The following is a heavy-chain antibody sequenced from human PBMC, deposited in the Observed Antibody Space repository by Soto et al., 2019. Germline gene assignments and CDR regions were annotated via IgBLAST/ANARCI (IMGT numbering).Heavy chain of an antibody. CDR1: GFTFSSYG. Sequence: QVQLVESGGGVVQPGRSLRLSCAASGFTFSSYGMHWVRQAPGKGLEWVAVISYDGSNKYYADSVKGRFTISRDNSKNPRYLQMNSLRAEDTAVYYCAKDGYSCGLRPRGWFDPWGQGTLVTVSS. J-gene: IGHJ5*02. CDR3: AKDGYSCGLRPRGWFDP. D-gene: IGHD5-18*01. V-gene: IGHV3-30*18. CDR2: ISYDGSNK.